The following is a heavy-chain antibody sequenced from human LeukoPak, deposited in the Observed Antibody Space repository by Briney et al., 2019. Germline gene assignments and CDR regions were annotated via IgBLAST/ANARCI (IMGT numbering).Heavy chain of an antibody. Sequence: SETLSLTCTVTGGSISSYYWSWIRQPPGKGLEWIGYIYYSGSTNYNPSLKSRVTISVDTSKNQFSLKLSSVTAADTAVYYCARTIAVASPDFDYWGQGTLVTVSS. V-gene: IGHV4-59*08. D-gene: IGHD6-19*01. CDR2: IYYSGST. CDR1: GGSISSYY. J-gene: IGHJ4*02. CDR3: ARTIAVASPDFDY.